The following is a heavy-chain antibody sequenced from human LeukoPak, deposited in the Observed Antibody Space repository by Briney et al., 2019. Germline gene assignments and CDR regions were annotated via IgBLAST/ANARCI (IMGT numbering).Heavy chain of an antibody. Sequence: GASVKVSCKASGGTFSSYAISWVRQAPGQGLEWMGRIIPILGIANYAQKFQGRVTITADKSTSTAYMELSSLRSEDTAVYYCARVYSSSLESHNWFDPWGQGTLVTVSS. J-gene: IGHJ5*02. CDR3: ARVYSSSLESHNWFDP. V-gene: IGHV1-69*04. CDR2: IIPILGIA. CDR1: GGTFSSYA. D-gene: IGHD6-13*01.